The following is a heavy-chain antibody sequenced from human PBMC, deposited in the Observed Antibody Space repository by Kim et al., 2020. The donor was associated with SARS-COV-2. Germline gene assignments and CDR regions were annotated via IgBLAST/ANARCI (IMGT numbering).Heavy chain of an antibody. CDR3: ARRTPDIVATIGFDY. CDR1: GGSISSSSYY. Sequence: SETLSLTCTVSGGSISSSSYYWGWIRQPPGKGLEWIGSIYYSGSTYYNPSLKSRVTISVDTSKNQFSLKLSSVTAADTAVYYCARRTPDIVATIGFDYWGQGTLVTVSS. D-gene: IGHD5-12*01. V-gene: IGHV4-39*01. CDR2: IYYSGST. J-gene: IGHJ4*02.